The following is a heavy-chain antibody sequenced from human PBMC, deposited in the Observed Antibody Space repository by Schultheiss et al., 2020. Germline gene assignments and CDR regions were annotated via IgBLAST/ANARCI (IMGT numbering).Heavy chain of an antibody. CDR3: ARSYGSGSYHFDY. D-gene: IGHD3-10*01. Sequence: GGSLRLSCAASGFTFSSYSMNWVRQAPGKGLEWVSSISSSSSYIYYADSVKGRFTISRDNSKNTLYLQMNSLRAEDTAVYYCARSYGSGSYHFDYWGQGTLVTGSS. CDR1: GFTFSSYS. CDR2: ISSSSSYI. J-gene: IGHJ4*02. V-gene: IGHV3-21*01.